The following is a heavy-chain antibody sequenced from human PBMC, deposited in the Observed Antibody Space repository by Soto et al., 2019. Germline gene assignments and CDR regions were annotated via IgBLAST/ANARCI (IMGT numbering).Heavy chain of an antibody. Sequence: GPPVKVSCKVSGYTLTELSMHWVRQAPGKGLEWMGGFDPEDGETIYAQKFQGRVTMTEDTSTDTAYMELSSLRTEDTAVYYCATDKFKNYDIFSWGQGTLVTVSS. CDR2: FDPEDGET. V-gene: IGHV1-24*01. J-gene: IGHJ4*02. CDR3: ATDKFKNYDIFS. CDR1: GYTLTELS. D-gene: IGHD3-9*01.